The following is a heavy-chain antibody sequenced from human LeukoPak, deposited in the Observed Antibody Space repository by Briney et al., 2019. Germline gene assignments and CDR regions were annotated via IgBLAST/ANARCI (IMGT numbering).Heavy chain of an antibody. D-gene: IGHD3-22*01. CDR2: IYYSGST. J-gene: IGHJ4*02. Sequence: KPSETLSLTCTVSGGSISSYYWSCIRQPPGKGLEWIGYIYYSGSTNYNPSLKSRVTMSVDTSRNQFFLRLSSVTAADTAVYYCARFSEYYHSSVHYLDYWGQGTLVSVSS. CDR3: ARFSEYYHSSVHYLDY. CDR1: GGSISSYY. V-gene: IGHV4-59*01.